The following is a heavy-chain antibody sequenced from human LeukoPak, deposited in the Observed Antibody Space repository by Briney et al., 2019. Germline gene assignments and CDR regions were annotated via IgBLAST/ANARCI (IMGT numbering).Heavy chain of an antibody. CDR3: ARSGSYDFWSGYLNPGPFDY. CDR2: ISYDGSNK. D-gene: IGHD3-3*01. CDR1: GFTFSSYA. Sequence: GGPLRLSCAASGFTFSSYAMHWVRQAPGKGLEWVAVISYDGSNKYYADSVKGRFTVSRDNSKNTLYLQMNSLRAEDTAVYYCARSGSYDFWSGYLNPGPFDYWGQGTLVTVSS. J-gene: IGHJ4*02. V-gene: IGHV3-30-3*01.